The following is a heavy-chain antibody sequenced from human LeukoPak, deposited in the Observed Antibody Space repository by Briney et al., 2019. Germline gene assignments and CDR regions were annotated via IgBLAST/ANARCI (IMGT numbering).Heavy chain of an antibody. CDR1: GFTFSSYG. D-gene: IGHD2/OR15-2a*01. Sequence: GRSLRLFCAASGFTFSSYGMHWVRQAPGKGLEWVAVISYHGSDKYYADSVTGRFTISRDNSKNTLYLEMNSLRVEDTAVYYCAKRGDSSTYPAYFDYWGQGTPVTVSS. J-gene: IGHJ4*02. CDR2: ISYHGSDK. CDR3: AKRGDSSTYPAYFDY. V-gene: IGHV3-30*18.